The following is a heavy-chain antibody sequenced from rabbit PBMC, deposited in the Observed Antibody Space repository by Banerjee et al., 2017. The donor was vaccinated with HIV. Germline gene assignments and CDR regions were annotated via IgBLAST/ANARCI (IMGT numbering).Heavy chain of an antibody. V-gene: IGHV1S7*01. J-gene: IGHJ4*01. CDR3: ARGVTMTMVTFNL. D-gene: IGHD2-1*01. CDR2: IDPVFGNT. CDR1: GFDFSRYY. Sequence: QLKESGGGLVQPGGSLKLSCKASGFDFSRYYMSWVRQAPGKGLEWIGYIDPVFGNTYYASWVNGRFTISSHNAQNTLYLQLNSLTAADTATYFCARGVTMTMVTFNLWGPGTLVTVS.